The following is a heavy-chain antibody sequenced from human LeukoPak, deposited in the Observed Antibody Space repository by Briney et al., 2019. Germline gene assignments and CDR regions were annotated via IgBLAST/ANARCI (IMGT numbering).Heavy chain of an antibody. V-gene: IGHV4-34*01. CDR2: INHSGST. J-gene: IGHJ4*02. D-gene: IGHD2-8*02. CDR3: ARGGVMSLVDY. Sequence: SETLSLTCAVYGGSFSGYYWSWIRQPPGKGLEWIGEINHSGSTNYNPSLKSRVTISVDTSKNQFSLKLSSVTAADTAVYYCARGGVMSLVDYWGQGTLVTVSS. CDR1: GGSFSGYY.